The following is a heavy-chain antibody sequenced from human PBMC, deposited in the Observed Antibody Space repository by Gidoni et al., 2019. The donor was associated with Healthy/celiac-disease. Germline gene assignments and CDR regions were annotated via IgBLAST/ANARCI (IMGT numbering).Heavy chain of an antibody. D-gene: IGHD3-9*01. CDR1: GFPFDDYA. J-gene: IGHJ6*02. CDR2: ISWNSGSI. CDR3: AKTYDILTGYDYGMDV. Sequence: EVQLVASGGGLVQPGRSLRLSCAASGFPFDDYAMHWGRQAPGKGLEWVSGISWNSGSIGYADSVKGRFTISRDNAKNSLYLQMNSLRAEDTALYYCAKTYDILTGYDYGMDVWGQGTTVTVSS. V-gene: IGHV3-9*01.